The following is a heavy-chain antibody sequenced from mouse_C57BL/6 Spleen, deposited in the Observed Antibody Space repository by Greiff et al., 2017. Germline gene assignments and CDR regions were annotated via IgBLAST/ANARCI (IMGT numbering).Heavy chain of an antibody. V-gene: IGHV7-1*01. CDR2: SSNKANDYTT. CDR3: ARVTTAARGYWYVEV. J-gene: IGHJ1*03. D-gene: IGHD1-2*01. Sequence: EVKVVESGGGLVQSGRSLRLSCATSGFTFSDFYMEWVRHAPGKGLEWIAASSNKANDYTTEYSASVKGRFIVSRDTSPSILYLQMNALRAEDTAIDYCARVTTAARGYWYVEVWGTGTTVTVSS. CDR1: GFTFSDFY.